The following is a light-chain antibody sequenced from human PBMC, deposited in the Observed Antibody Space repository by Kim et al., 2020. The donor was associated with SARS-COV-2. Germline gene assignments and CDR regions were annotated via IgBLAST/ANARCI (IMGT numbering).Light chain of an antibody. CDR3: QAWDSNSAV. Sequence: SYELTQPPSVSVSPGQTATITCSGDDLGHKYACWYQQKPGQSPVLVIYQDNKRPSGIPERFSGCNSGNTATLTISGTQAMDEAVYYCQAWDSNSAVFGGGTKVTVL. CDR1: DLGHKY. V-gene: IGLV3-1*01. J-gene: IGLJ3*02. CDR2: QDN.